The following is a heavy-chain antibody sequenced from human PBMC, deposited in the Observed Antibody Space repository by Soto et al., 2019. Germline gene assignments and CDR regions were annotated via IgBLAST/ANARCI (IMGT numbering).Heavy chain of an antibody. D-gene: IGHD6-19*01. Sequence: GESLKVSCKASGYTFTSYAMHWVRQAPGQRLEWMGWINAGNGNTKYSQKFQGRVTITRDTSAGTAYMELSSLRSEGTAVYYCAMGNGYSRGWYIWDLTAFDIWGQGTMVTVSS. V-gene: IGHV1-3*01. CDR1: GYTFTSYA. CDR2: INAGNGNT. J-gene: IGHJ3*02. CDR3: AMGNGYSRGWYIWDLTAFDI.